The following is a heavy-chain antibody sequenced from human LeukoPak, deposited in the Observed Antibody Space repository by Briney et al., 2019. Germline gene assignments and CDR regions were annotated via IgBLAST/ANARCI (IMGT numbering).Heavy chain of an antibody. Sequence: ASVKVSCKTSGYTFTDYFFHWVRQAPGQGLEWMGWINPNSGGTNYAQKFQGRVTLTRDTSISTAYMELSRLTSDDTAIYYCARDYCGTSRCSSAYNWFDPWGQGTLVTVSS. CDR3: ARDYCGTSRCSSAYNWFDP. J-gene: IGHJ5*02. D-gene: IGHD2-21*01. V-gene: IGHV1-2*02. CDR2: INPNSGGT. CDR1: GYTFTDYF.